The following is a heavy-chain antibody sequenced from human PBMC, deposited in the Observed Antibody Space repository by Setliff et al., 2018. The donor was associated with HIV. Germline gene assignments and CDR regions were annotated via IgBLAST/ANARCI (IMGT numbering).Heavy chain of an antibody. J-gene: IGHJ4*02. CDR2: IYWSGLT. CDR1: SGSVSRSDYY. CDR3: ECYNSDDGYFDN. D-gene: IGHD2-8*01. V-gene: IGHV4-39*07. Sequence: KASETLSLTCTVSSGSVSRSDYYWGWIRQTPGKGLEWIGSIYWSGLTFYNPSLKSRVTMSVDTSKNQFSLKLSSVTAADTAVYYCECYNSDDGYFDNWGQGALVTVSS.